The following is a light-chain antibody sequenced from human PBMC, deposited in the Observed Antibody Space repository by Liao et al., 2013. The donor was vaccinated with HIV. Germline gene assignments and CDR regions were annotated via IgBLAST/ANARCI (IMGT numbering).Light chain of an antibody. CDR1: NIGSNS. Sequence: SYELTQPPSVSVAPGKTATITCGGNNIGSNSVHWYQQRPGQAPVLVIYQDNQRPSGIPERFSASNSGNTATLTISGAQPMDEADYYCLVWDSSPAGIFGGGTKLTVL. V-gene: IGLV3-21*01. J-gene: IGLJ2*01. CDR2: QDN. CDR3: LVWDSSPAGI.